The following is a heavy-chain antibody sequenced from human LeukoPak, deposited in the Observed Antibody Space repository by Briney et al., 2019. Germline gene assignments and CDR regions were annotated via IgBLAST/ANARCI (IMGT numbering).Heavy chain of an antibody. Sequence: PSGGSLRLSCAASGFAFNYAWVSWVRQAPGKGLEWVSSIRSSGDSTYYADSVKGRFTISRDNSKNTLYLQMSSLRAEDTAIYYCAKEGGYGELSSYFDYWGQGTLVTVSS. V-gene: IGHV3-23*01. CDR3: AKEGGYGELSSYFDY. CDR2: IRSSGDST. CDR1: GFAFNYAW. D-gene: IGHD3-16*02. J-gene: IGHJ4*02.